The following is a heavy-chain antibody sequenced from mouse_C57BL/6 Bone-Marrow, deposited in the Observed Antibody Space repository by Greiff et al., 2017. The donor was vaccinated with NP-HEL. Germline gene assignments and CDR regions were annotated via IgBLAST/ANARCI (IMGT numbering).Heavy chain of an antibody. V-gene: IGHV1-82*01. Sequence: QVQLQQSGPELVKPGASVKISCKASGYAFSSSWMNWVKQRPGKGLEWIGRIYPGDGDTNYNGQFKGKATLTADKSSSTAYMQLSSLTSEDSAVYFCARSDYYGSRRDYFDYWGQGTTLTVSS. J-gene: IGHJ2*01. CDR2: IYPGDGDT. D-gene: IGHD1-1*01. CDR3: ARSDYYGSRRDYFDY. CDR1: GYAFSSSW.